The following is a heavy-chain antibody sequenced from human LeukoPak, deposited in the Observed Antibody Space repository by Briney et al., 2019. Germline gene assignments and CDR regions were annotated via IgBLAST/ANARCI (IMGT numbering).Heavy chain of an antibody. CDR1: GYTLTDYD. D-gene: IGHD6-19*01. CDR2: INPSSGAT. V-gene: IGHV1-2*02. Sequence: ASVKVSCKASGYTLTDYDILWVRQAPGRGLECMGWINPSSGATNYAQKFQGRVTMTRDTSLNTAYMDLSSLRSDDTAVYYCATGGLRIAVPTGRPWAYWGQGTLVTVSS. J-gene: IGHJ4*02. CDR3: ATGGLRIAVPTGRPWAY.